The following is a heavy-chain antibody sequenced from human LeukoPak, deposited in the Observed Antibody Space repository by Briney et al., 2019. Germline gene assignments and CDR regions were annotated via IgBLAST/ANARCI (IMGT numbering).Heavy chain of an antibody. CDR2: ISWNSDTI. CDR1: GFSFDDYA. J-gene: IGHJ4*02. D-gene: IGHD2-21*02. V-gene: IGHV3-9*01. CDR3: AKGDCGGDCPPYY. Sequence: TGGSLRLSCAASGFSFDDYAMHWVRHAPGKGLEWVSGISWNSDTIGYADSVKGRFTISRDNAKNSLYLQVNSLRAEDTALYYCAKGDCGGDCPPYYWGQGTLVTVSS.